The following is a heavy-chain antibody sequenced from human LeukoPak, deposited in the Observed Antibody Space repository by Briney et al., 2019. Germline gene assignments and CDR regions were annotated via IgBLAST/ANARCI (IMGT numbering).Heavy chain of an antibody. CDR3: ARDTLIGKNYDFWSGYYLEYYFDY. J-gene: IGHJ4*02. D-gene: IGHD3-3*01. V-gene: IGHV1-18*01. CDR2: ISAYNGNT. Sequence: ASVKASCKASGYTFTSYGISWVRQAPGQGLEWMGWISAYNGNTNYAQKLQGRVTMTTDTSTSTAYMELRSLRSDDTAVYYCARDTLIGKNYDFWSGYYLEYYFDYWGQGTLVTVSS. CDR1: GYTFTSYG.